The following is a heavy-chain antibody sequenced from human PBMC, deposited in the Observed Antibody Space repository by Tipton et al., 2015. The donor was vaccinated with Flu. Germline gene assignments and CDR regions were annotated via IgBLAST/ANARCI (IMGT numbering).Heavy chain of an antibody. CDR1: GDSIGSPYF. CDR2: VHRSGNG. J-gene: IGHJ5*01. V-gene: IGHV4-38-2*01. Sequence: LRLSCSVSGDSIGSPYFRGWIRKPPGGGLEWIGNVHRSGNGYYKPSLKSRVSISVDTSKNQFSLELTSVTAADTAVYYCARRDYSNYVSEPHNWFDPWGQGILVTVSS. D-gene: IGHD4-11*01. CDR3: ARRDYSNYVSEPHNWFDP.